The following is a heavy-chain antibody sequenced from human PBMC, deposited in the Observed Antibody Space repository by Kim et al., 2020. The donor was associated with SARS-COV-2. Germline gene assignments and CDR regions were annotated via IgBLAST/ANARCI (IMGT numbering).Heavy chain of an antibody. CDR3: ARVPFGDLSAFFCDL. CDR1: GFTFSDYY. V-gene: IGHV3-11*01. Sequence: GGSLRLSCAASGFTFSDYYMTWIRQAPGKGLEWVSYISCRGSYVYYADSVKGRFTISRDNAKNSLYLQMSSLRAEDTALYYCARVPFGDLSAFFCDLWGQGTLVTVSS. D-gene: IGHD3-10*01. J-gene: IGHJ4*02. CDR2: ISCRGSYV.